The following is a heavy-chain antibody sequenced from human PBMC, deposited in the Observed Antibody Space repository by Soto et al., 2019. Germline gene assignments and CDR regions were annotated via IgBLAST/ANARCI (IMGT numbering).Heavy chain of an antibody. CDR2: INHRGSS. J-gene: IGHJ5*02. Sequence: SETLSLTCAVYGGTFSGYSWSWIRQPPGKGLEWIGEINHRGSSNYNPSLKSRVTISLDTSKIHFSLRLSSVTAADTAVYYCARAEWDGSGPDLWGQGTLVTVSS. D-gene: IGHD1-26*01. V-gene: IGHV4-34*01. CDR3: ARAEWDGSGPDL. CDR1: GGTFSGYS.